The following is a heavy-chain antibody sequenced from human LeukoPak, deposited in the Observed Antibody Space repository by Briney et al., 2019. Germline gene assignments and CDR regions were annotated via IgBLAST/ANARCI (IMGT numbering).Heavy chain of an antibody. CDR2: INHGGSA. Sequence: SETLPLTCAFYGGSFSAFYWTWIRQSPGKGLEWIGEINHGGSANYNPSLNSRVTISIDTSKSQFSLRLRSVTAADTAVYYCARGRGFWSGYSAGVDYHYMDVWGKGTTVTVSS. D-gene: IGHD3-3*01. CDR1: GGSFSAFY. J-gene: IGHJ6*03. V-gene: IGHV4-34*01. CDR3: ARGRGFWSGYSAGVDYHYMDV.